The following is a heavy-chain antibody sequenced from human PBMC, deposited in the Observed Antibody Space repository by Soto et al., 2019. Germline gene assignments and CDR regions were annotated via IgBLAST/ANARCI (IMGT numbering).Heavy chain of an antibody. CDR1: GGSFTGYY. D-gene: IGHD5-12*01. CDR2: ISHSGST. CDR3: AREKGYISGPKNFDY. J-gene: IGHJ4*02. Sequence: PSETLSLTCAVHGGSFTGYYWSWIRQPPGKGLEWIGEISHSGSTNYNPSLKSRVTISLDTSKNQFSLNLSSVTAADTAVYYCAREKGYISGPKNFDYWGQGTLVTVS. V-gene: IGHV4-34*01.